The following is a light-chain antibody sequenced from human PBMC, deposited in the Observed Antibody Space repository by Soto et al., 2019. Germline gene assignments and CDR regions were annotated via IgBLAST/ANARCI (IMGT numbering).Light chain of an antibody. J-gene: IGLJ2*01. CDR1: SSDVGSHNY. CDR3: SCYTTTCTLA. CDR2: DVS. Sequence: QSALTQPASVSGSPGQSITISCTGTSSDVGSHNYAAWYQQHPGKAPKLMIYDVSNRPSGVSDRFSGSKSGNTASLPISGLQAEDEADYYCSCYTTTCTLAFGGGTQLTVL. V-gene: IGLV2-14*03.